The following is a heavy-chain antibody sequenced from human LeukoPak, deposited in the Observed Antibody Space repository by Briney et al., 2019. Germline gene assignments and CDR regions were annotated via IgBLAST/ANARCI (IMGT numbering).Heavy chain of an antibody. J-gene: IGHJ4*02. D-gene: IGHD3-3*01. CDR3: ARGGFLEWLLLGDY. V-gene: IGHV3-48*01. CDR2: ISSSSSTI. Sequence: GGSLRLSCAASGFTFSSYEMNWVRQAPGKGLEWVSYISSSSSTIYYADSVKGRFTISRDNAKNSLYLQMNSLRAEDTAVYYCARGGFLEWLLLGDYWGQGTLVSVSS. CDR1: GFTFSSYE.